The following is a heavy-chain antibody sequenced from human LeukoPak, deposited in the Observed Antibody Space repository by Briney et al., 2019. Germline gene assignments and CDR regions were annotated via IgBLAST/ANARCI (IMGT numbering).Heavy chain of an antibody. D-gene: IGHD3-10*01. CDR2: INHSGST. J-gene: IGHJ4*02. CDR1: GGSFSGYY. V-gene: IGHV4-34*01. CDR3: ARGYYYGSGSYYTPTGAFDY. Sequence: SETLSLTCAVYGGSFSGYYWSWIRQSPGKGLEWIGEINHSGSTNYNPSLKSRVTISVDTSKNQFSLKLSSVTAADTAVYYCARGYYYGSGSYYTPTGAFDYWGQGTLVTVSS.